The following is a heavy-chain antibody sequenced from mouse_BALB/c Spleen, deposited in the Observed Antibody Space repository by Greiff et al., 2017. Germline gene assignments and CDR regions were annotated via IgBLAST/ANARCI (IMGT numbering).Heavy chain of an antibody. Sequence: EVQLVESGGGLVQPGGSRKLSCAASGFTFSSFGMHWVRQAPEKGLEWVAYISSGSSTIYYADTVKGRFTISRDNPKNTLFLQMTSLRSEDTAMYYCARDYGSSSQYDGDYWGQGTSVTVSS. V-gene: IGHV5-17*02. CDR2: ISSGSSTI. CDR3: ARDYGSSSQYDGDY. J-gene: IGHJ4*01. D-gene: IGHD1-1*01. CDR1: GFTFSSFG.